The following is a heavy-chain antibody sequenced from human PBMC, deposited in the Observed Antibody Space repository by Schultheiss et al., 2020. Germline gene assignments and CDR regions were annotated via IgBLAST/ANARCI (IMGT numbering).Heavy chain of an antibody. CDR1: GGSFSGYY. CDR2: INHSGST. J-gene: IGHJ4*02. CDR3: ARGYSGTWYYFDY. Sequence: SETLSLTCAVYGGSFSGYYWSWIRQPPGKGLEWIGEINHSGSTNYNPSLKSRVTISVDTSKNQFSLKLSSVTAADTAVYYCARGYSGTWYYFDYWGRGTLVTVSS. V-gene: IGHV4-34*01. D-gene: IGHD6-13*01.